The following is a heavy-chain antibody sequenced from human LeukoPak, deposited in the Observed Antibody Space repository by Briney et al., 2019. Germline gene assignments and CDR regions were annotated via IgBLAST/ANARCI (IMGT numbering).Heavy chain of an antibody. CDR3: AKATGTKRGVPNDH. CDR1: GFTVSSNY. J-gene: IGHJ4*02. Sequence: GGSLRLSCAASGFTVSSNYMSWVRQAPGTGLEWVSSLSGSGDTTFYADSVKGRFAISRDNSKDTVFLQMNSLRVEDTAVYYCAKATGTKRGVPNDHWGQGTLVIVSS. D-gene: IGHD1-14*01. CDR2: LSGSGDTT. V-gene: IGHV3-23*01.